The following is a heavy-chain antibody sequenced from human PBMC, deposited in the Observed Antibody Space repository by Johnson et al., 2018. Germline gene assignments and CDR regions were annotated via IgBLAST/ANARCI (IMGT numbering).Heavy chain of an antibody. V-gene: IGHV1-69*01. D-gene: IGHD6-13*01. J-gene: IGHJ4*02. Sequence: VQLVESGAEVKKPGSSVKVSCKASGGTFSSYAISWVRQAPGQGLEWMGGIIPILGIANYAQQFQGRVTITADESTSTAYMELSSLRSEDTAVYYCARDTLAHVAAAGTNYFDYWGQGTLVTVSS. CDR2: IIPILGIA. CDR1: GGTFSSYA. CDR3: ARDTLAHVAAAGTNYFDY.